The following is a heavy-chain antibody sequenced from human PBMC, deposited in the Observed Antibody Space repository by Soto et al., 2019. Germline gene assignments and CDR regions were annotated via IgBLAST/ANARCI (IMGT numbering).Heavy chain of an antibody. CDR1: GFTFSSYW. CDR2: IKQDGSEK. J-gene: IGHJ6*03. V-gene: IGHV3-7*01. D-gene: IGHD4-17*01. CDR3: ARGLYSEQDYGDYYYYYYYMDV. Sequence: EVQLVESGGGLVQPGGSLRLSCAASGFTFSSYWMSWVRQAPGKGLEWVANIKQDGSEKYYVDSVKGRFTISTDNAKNSLYLQMNSLRAEDTAVYYCARGLYSEQDYGDYYYYYYYMDVWGKGTMVTVAS.